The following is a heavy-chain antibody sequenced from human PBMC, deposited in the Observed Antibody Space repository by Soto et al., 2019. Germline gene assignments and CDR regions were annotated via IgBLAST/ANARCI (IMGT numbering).Heavy chain of an antibody. J-gene: IGHJ5*02. CDR3: AKMLGLIVGATTNWFDP. Sequence: GGSLRLSCAASGFTFSSYGMHWVRQAPGKGLEWVAVISYDGSNKYYADSVKGRFTISRDNSKNTLYLQMNSLRAEDTAVYYCAKMLGLIVGATTNWFDPWGQGTLVTASS. CDR1: GFTFSSYG. CDR2: ISYDGSNK. D-gene: IGHD1-26*01. V-gene: IGHV3-30*18.